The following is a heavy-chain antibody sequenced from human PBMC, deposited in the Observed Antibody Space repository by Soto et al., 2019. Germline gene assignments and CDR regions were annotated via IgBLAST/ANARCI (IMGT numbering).Heavy chain of an antibody. V-gene: IGHV3-23*01. CDR2: INRSGGSA. Sequence: EVQLLDSGGGLVQPGGSLRLSCEASGFTFSSYAMSWVRQAPGKGLEWVSCINRSGGSANYADSVKGRFTISRDDSKSILSLQMNSLRAEDTAIYYCAKNYYFDCWGQGTLVTVCS. J-gene: IGHJ4*02. CDR1: GFTFSSYA. D-gene: IGHD3-10*01. CDR3: AKNYYFDC.